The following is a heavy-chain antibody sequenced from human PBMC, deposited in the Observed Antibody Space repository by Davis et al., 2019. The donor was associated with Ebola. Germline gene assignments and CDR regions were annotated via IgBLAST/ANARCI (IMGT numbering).Heavy chain of an antibody. CDR2: IYHSGST. CDR1: GGSISSGGYS. Sequence: MPSETLSLTCAVSGGSISSGGYSWSWIRQPPGKGLEWIGYIYHSGSTNYSPSLKSRVTISVDTSKNQFSLNLNSVTAADTAVYYCARGQRGYRFWGRGTLVSVST. J-gene: IGHJ4*02. D-gene: IGHD5-18*01. V-gene: IGHV4-30-2*01. CDR3: ARGQRGYRF.